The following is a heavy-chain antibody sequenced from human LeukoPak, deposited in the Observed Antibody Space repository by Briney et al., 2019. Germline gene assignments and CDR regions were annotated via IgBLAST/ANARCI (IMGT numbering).Heavy chain of an antibody. J-gene: IGHJ6*03. CDR1: GYTFTSYD. V-gene: IGHV1-8*01. D-gene: IGHD6-19*01. CDR2: MNPNSGNT. CDR3: ARGWQWLVFNQKEYYYYMDV. Sequence: GASVKVSCKASGYTFTSYDINWVRQATGQGLEWTGWMNPNSGNTGYAQKFQGRVTMTRNTSISTAYMELSSLRSEDTAVYYCARGWQWLVFNQKEYYYYMDVWGKGTTVTISS.